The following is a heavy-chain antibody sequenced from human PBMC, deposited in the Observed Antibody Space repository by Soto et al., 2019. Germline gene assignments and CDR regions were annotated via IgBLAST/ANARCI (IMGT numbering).Heavy chain of an antibody. J-gene: IGHJ4*02. D-gene: IGHD3-10*01. V-gene: IGHV4-34*01. Sequence: SETLSLTCAVYGGSFSGYYWSWIRQPPGKGLEWIGEINHSGSTNYNPSLKSRVTISVDTSKNQFSLKLSSVTAADTAVYYCARGGPNDRYYGSGSYRNFDYWGQGTLDTLSS. CDR1: GGSFSGYY. CDR3: ARGGPNDRYYGSGSYRNFDY. CDR2: INHSGST.